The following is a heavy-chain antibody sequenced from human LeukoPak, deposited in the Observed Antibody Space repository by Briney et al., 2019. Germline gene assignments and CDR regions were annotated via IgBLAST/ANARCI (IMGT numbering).Heavy chain of an antibody. J-gene: IGHJ6*03. CDR3: AGTYRYNYYYYMDV. V-gene: IGHV4-34*12. CDR1: GGSFSGYY. D-gene: IGHD1-1*01. CDR2: IVHSGST. Sequence: SETLSLTCGVYGGSFSGYYWSWIRQPPGEGLEWIGEIVHSGSTNYNPSLKSRVTISVDTSKNQFSLKLSSVTAADTAVYYCAGTYRYNYYYYMDVWGKGTTVTISS.